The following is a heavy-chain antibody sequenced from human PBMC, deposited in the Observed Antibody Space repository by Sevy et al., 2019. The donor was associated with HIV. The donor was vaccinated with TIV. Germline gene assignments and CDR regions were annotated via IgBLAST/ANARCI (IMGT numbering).Heavy chain of an antibody. CDR1: GGSISSYY. V-gene: IGHV4-59*01. J-gene: IGHJ4*02. CDR2: IYYSGST. CDR3: ARGINCSGGSCYPNDY. D-gene: IGHD2-15*01. Sequence: SETLSLTCTVSGGSISSYYWSWIRQPPGKGLEWIGYIYYSGSTNYNPSLKSRVTISVETSKNQFSLKLSSVTAADTAVYYCARGINCSGGSCYPNDYWGQGTLVTVSS.